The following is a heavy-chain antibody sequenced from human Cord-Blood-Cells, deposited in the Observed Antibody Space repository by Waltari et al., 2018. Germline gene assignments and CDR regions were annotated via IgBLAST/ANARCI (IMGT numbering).Heavy chain of an antibody. J-gene: IGHJ2*01. CDR2: IITILGTA. D-gene: IGHD5-12*01. V-gene: IGHV1-69*01. CDR3: AGDSSLWIYGYVDL. CDR1: GGTFSIYA. Sequence: QVQLVQSGAEVKKPRPSVKVSCKASGGTFSIYAIPWVRPDPGQGREWMGGIITILGTANYAQKFQGRVTISADECTSTAYMELSSLRSEDTAVYYCAGDSSLWIYGYVDLWGRGTLVTVSS.